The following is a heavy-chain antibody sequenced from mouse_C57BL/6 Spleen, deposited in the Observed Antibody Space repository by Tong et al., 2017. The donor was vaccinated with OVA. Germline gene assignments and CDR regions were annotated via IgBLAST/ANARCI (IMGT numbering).Heavy chain of an antibody. Sequence: VQLQESGPELVKPGASVKIPCKASGYTFTDYNMDWVKQRPGQGLEWIGMIHPNSGNTYYNEKFKGKATLTADKSSSTAYMELRSLTSEDSAVYFCARGGPTYYSNPYAMDYWGQGTSVTVSS. J-gene: IGHJ4*01. V-gene: IGHV1-83*01. CDR3: ARGGPTYYSNPYAMDY. CDR2: IHPNSGNT. CDR1: GYTFTDYN. D-gene: IGHD2-5*01.